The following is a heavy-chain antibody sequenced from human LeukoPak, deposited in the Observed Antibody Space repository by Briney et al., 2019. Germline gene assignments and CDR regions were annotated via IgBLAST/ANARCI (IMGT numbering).Heavy chain of an antibody. D-gene: IGHD3-16*01. Sequence: SETLSLTCTVSGGSISGYYWTWIRQPPGKGLGWIGQIHYSGKADYNPSLRSRITISVDTSKNQMSLKLSSVTAADTAVYYCARFGVYYDMGVWGQGTTVTVS. CDR3: ARFGVYYDMGV. V-gene: IGHV4-59*01. J-gene: IGHJ6*02. CDR2: IHYSGKA. CDR1: GGSISGYY.